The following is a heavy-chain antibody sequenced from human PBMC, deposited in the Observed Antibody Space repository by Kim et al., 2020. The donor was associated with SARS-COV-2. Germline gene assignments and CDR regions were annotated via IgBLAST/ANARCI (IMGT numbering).Heavy chain of an antibody. D-gene: IGHD3-9*01. CDR2: ISYDGSNK. Sequence: GGSLRLSCAASGFTFSSYGMHWVRQAPGKGLEWVAVISYDGSNKYYADSVKGRFTISRDNSKNTLYLQMNSLRAEDTAVYYCARAILTGYYSLDYWGQGTLVTVSS. J-gene: IGHJ4*02. CDR3: ARAILTGYYSLDY. CDR1: GFTFSSYG. V-gene: IGHV3-33*05.